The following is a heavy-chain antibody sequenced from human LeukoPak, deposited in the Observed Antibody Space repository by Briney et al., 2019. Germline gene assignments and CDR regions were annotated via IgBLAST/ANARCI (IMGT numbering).Heavy chain of an antibody. D-gene: IGHD5-24*01. CDR1: GYTFTSYY. CDR2: INPSGGST. V-gene: IGHV1-46*01. Sequence: ASVKVSCKASGYTFTSYYMHWVRQAPGQGLEWMGIINPSGGSTSYAQKFQGRVTMTRDTSTSTVYMELSSLRSEDTAVYYCARDLRAFRDGYKNPNYYLDSWGQGTLVTVSS. CDR3: ARDLRAFRDGYKNPNYYLDS. J-gene: IGHJ4*02.